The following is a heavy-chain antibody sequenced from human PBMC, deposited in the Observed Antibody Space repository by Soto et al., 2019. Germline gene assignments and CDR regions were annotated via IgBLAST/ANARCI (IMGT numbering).Heavy chain of an antibody. CDR1: GGSISRGTYS. V-gene: IGHV4-39*01. J-gene: IGHJ6*02. D-gene: IGHD2-8*01. CDR3: ARLGGYCTTSCYGYYAMDV. Sequence: SEALPLTCTVSGGSISRGTYSWGWIRQPPGKGLEWIGTFYYSGSTYYNPSLKSRVTISVDTSKNQFSLKVSSVTAADTAVYYCARLGGYCTTSCYGYYAMDVWGQGTTVT. CDR2: FYYSGST.